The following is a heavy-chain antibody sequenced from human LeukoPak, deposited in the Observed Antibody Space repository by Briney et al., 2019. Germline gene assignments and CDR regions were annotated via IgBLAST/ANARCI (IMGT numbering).Heavy chain of an antibody. V-gene: IGHV3-23*01. Sequence: GGSLRLSCAASGFTFSDYVMIWVRQAPGKGLEWVSGITASGDSTYYADSVKGRFTMSRDNSKNTVYLQMNSLRVDDTAVYYCARRDIVVIVSASDYWGQGTLVTVSS. J-gene: IGHJ4*02. D-gene: IGHD2-15*01. CDR1: GFTFSDYV. CDR3: ARRDIVVIVSASDY. CDR2: ITASGDST.